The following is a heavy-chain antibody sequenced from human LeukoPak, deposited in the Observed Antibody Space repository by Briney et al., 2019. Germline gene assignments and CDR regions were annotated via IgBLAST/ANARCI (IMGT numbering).Heavy chain of an antibody. CDR3: ARDSRDSYYYYYMDV. Sequence: PSETLSLTCTVSGESINSGSYYWTWIRQPAGKELEWLGRIYTSGSTNYNPSLKSRVTMSLDTSKNQFSLKLSSVTAADTAVYYCARDSRDSYYYYYMDVWGKGTTVTISS. J-gene: IGHJ6*03. CDR2: IYTSGST. V-gene: IGHV4-61*02. CDR1: GESINSGSYY. D-gene: IGHD2/OR15-2a*01.